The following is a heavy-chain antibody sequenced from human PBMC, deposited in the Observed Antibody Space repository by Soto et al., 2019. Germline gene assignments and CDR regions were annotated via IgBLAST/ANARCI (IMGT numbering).Heavy chain of an antibody. CDR2: INYSGST. D-gene: IGHD3-10*01. J-gene: IGHJ5*01. CDR1: GGSLSSYY. CDR3: ARHVNRGAIFDS. Sequence: SETMSLTWPVSGGSLSSYYWSWIRQPPGKGLEWIGYINYSGSTTYNPSLRSRVTISVDTSKNQLSLKLSSVTAADTAVYYCARHVNRGAIFDSWGQGTLVTVSS. V-gene: IGHV4-59*08.